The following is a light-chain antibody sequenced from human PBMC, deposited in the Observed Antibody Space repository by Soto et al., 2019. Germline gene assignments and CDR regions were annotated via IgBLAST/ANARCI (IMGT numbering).Light chain of an antibody. V-gene: IGLV3-21*02. CDR2: DDS. J-gene: IGLJ3*02. Sequence: SYELTQPPSVSVAPGQTARITCGGNNIGSKSVHWYQQKPGQAPVLVVYDDSDRPSGIPERFFGSKSGTSASLAITGLQAEDEADYYCQSYDRSLSGSVFGGGTKLTVL. CDR1: NIGSKS. CDR3: QSYDRSLSGSV.